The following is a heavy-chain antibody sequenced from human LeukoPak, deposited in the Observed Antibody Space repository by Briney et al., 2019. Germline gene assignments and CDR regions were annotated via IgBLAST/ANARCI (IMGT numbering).Heavy chain of an antibody. Sequence: SVKVSCKASGGTFSSYAISWVRQAPGQGLEWMGGIIPIFGTANYAQKFQGRLTMTRNTSITTAYMELSSLRSEDTAVYYCARRRDYFGSGRHFDYWGQGTPVTVSS. CDR2: IIPIFGTA. V-gene: IGHV1-69*05. D-gene: IGHD3-10*01. CDR3: ARRRDYFGSGRHFDY. CDR1: GGTFSSYA. J-gene: IGHJ4*02.